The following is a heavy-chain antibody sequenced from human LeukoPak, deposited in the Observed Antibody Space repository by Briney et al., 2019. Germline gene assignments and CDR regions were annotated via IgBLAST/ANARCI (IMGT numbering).Heavy chain of an antibody. Sequence: GGSLRLSCAASGFPFSSYWMHWVRQAPGKGLVWVSRINSDGSSTSYADCVKGRFTISRDNAKNTLYLQMNSLRAEDTAVYYCARDLSSGLPFDYWGQGTLVTVSS. CDR2: INSDGSST. J-gene: IGHJ4*02. CDR1: GFPFSSYW. D-gene: IGHD6-19*01. V-gene: IGHV3-74*01. CDR3: ARDLSSGLPFDY.